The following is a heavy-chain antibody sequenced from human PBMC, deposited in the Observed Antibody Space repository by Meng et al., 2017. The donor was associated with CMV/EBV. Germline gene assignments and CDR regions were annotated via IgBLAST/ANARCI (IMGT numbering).Heavy chain of an antibody. D-gene: IGHD3-22*01. CDR1: GYTFTSYG. Sequence: ASVKVSCKASGYTFTSYGISWVRQAPGQGLEWMGWISAYNGNTNYAQKLQGRVTMTTDTSTSTAYMELRSLRSDDTAVYYCTREDYYDCSGYYPFDYWGQGTLVTVSS. J-gene: IGHJ4*02. CDR2: ISAYNGNT. CDR3: TREDYYDCSGYYPFDY. V-gene: IGHV1-18*01.